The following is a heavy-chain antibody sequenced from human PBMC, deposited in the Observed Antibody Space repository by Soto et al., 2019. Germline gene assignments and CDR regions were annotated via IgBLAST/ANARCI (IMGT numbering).Heavy chain of an antibody. Sequence: QVQLQQWGAGLLKPSETLSLTCAVYGGSFSGYYWSWIRQPPGKGLEWIGEINHSGGTNYNPSRKSRVTISVDTSKNQFSLKLSSVTAADTAVYYCASQTEGDYYFDYWGQGTLVTVSS. D-gene: IGHD3-10*01. J-gene: IGHJ4*02. V-gene: IGHV4-34*01. CDR2: INHSGGT. CDR1: GGSFSGYY. CDR3: ASQTEGDYYFDY.